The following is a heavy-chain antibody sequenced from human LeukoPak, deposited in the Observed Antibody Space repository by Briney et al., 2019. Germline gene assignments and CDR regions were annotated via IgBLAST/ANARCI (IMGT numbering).Heavy chain of an antibody. Sequence: PGGSLRLSCAASGFIVSSNYMNWVRQAPGKGLEWIAVLYSGGSAYYADSVKGRFTISRDNSKNTLYLQIYSLRAEDTAVYYCAKELKRRIATELDSWGQGTLVTVSS. CDR2: LYSGGSA. D-gene: IGHD6-13*01. V-gene: IGHV3-53*01. CDR3: AKELKRRIATELDS. CDR1: GFIVSSNY. J-gene: IGHJ4*02.